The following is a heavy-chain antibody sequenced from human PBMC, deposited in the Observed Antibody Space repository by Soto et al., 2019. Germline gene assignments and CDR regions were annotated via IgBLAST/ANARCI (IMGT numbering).Heavy chain of an antibody. J-gene: IGHJ4*02. Sequence: QVQLVESGGGVVQPGRSLRLSCAASGFTFSSYGMHWVRQAPGKGLEWVAVIWYDGSNKYYADSVKGRFTISRDNSKNTLYLQMNSLRAEDTVVYYCARDHEDVADWEPNFDYWGQGTLVTVSS. CDR2: IWYDGSNK. CDR3: ARDHEDVADWEPNFDY. CDR1: GFTFSSYG. V-gene: IGHV3-33*01. D-gene: IGHD1-26*01.